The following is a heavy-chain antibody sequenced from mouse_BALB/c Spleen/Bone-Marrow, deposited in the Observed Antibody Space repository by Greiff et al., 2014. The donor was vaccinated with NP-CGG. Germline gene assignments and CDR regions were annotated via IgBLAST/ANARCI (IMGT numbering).Heavy chain of an antibody. V-gene: IGHV1S56*01. D-gene: IGHD1-1*01. CDR1: GYTFTSYY. J-gene: IGHJ4*01. Sequence: VQLQQSGPELVKPGASVRISCKASGYTFTSYYIHWLKQRPGQGLEWIEWIYPGNVNTKYNEKFKGKATLTADKSSGTAYMQLSSLTSEDSAVYFCARSFYGRSMDYWGQGTSVTVSS. CDR2: IYPGNVNT. CDR3: ARSFYGRSMDY.